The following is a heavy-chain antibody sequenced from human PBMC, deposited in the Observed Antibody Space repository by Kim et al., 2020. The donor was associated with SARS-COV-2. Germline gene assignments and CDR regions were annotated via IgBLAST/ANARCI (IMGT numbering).Heavy chain of an antibody. D-gene: IGHD3-22*01. CDR2: VYTSGST. V-gene: IGHV4-4*07. CDR1: GGSVIGYY. J-gene: IGHJ5*02. CDR3: ARDEDYYDTSGDAPWADP. Sequence: SETLSLTCTVSGGSVIGYYWSWIRQPAGKGLEYIGRVYTSGSTNYNPSLKSRVTMSVDTSKNQFSLKLTSVTAADTAVYYCARDEDYYDTSGDAPWADP.